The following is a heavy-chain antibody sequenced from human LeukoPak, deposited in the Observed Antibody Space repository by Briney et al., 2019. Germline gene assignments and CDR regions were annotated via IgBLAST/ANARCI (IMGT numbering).Heavy chain of an antibody. V-gene: IGHV4-34*01. CDR3: ARLRLIAAAGTTD. D-gene: IGHD6-13*01. J-gene: IGHJ4*02. CDR1: GGSISGYY. CDR2: INHSGST. Sequence: TSETLSLTCTVSGGSISGYYWSWIRQPPGKGLEWIGEINHSGSTNYNPSLKSRVTISVDTSKNQFSLKLSSVTAADTAVYYCARLRLIAAAGTTDWGQGTLVTVSS.